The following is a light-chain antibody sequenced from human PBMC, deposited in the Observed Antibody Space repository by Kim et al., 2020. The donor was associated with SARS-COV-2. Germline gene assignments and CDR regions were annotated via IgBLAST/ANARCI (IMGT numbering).Light chain of an antibody. CDR3: QQNHNTPHT. Sequence: SASVGDRVTITCRASQSISTYLNWYQQKPGRAPKILIYAGATLQSGVPSRFSGSGSATDFTLTINNLQPEYFATYYCQQNHNTPHTFGQGTKLEI. V-gene: IGKV1-39*01. J-gene: IGKJ2*01. CDR2: AGA. CDR1: QSISTY.